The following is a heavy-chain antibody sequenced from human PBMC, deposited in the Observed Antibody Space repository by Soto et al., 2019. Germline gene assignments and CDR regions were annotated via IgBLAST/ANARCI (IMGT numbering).Heavy chain of an antibody. CDR2: TYYRSRWYN. CDR1: GDSVSSNSAA. D-gene: IGHD1-7*01. CDR3: AGTTSHQWYYMDV. Sequence: SQTLSLTCAISGDSVSSNSAAWNWIRQSPSRGLEWLGRTYYRSRWYNDYAVTVKSRITVNPDTSKNQFSLHLNSVTPEDTAVYYCAGTTSHQWYYMDVWGKGTTVTV. J-gene: IGHJ6*03. V-gene: IGHV6-1*01.